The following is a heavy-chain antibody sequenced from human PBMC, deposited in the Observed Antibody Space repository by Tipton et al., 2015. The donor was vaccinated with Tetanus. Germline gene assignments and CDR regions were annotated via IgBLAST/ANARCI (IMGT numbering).Heavy chain of an antibody. V-gene: IGHV3-23*01. J-gene: IGHJ4*02. CDR1: GFTFSSYA. CDR3: AKGGTIMIWNYYFDS. Sequence: SLRLSCAASGFTFSSYAMSWVRQAPGKGLEWVSGISGSGGSTYYADSVKGRFTISRDNSKNTLYLQMNSLRAEDTAVYYCAKGGTIMIWNYYFDSWGQGTLVTVSS. CDR2: ISGSGGST. D-gene: IGHD3-16*01.